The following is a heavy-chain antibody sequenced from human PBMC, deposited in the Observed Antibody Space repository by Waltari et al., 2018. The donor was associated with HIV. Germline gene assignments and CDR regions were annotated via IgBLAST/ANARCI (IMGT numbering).Heavy chain of an antibody. Sequence: QVQLRQWGAGLLKPSETLSHTCAVYGGSFSGYYWSWLRQPPGKGLEWLGEVNHIGTANYNPSLKSRVTFSVDPSKNQFALRLTSVTAADTAVYYCARLRVGATFEDALDIWAQGAMVTVSS. CDR3: ARLRVGATFEDALDI. J-gene: IGHJ3*02. CDR2: VNHIGTA. V-gene: IGHV4-34*01. CDR1: GGSFSGYY. D-gene: IGHD1-26*01.